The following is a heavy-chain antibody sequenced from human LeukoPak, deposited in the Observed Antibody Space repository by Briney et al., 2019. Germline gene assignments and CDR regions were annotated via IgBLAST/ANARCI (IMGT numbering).Heavy chain of an antibody. CDR2: IFYSGST. CDR1: GGSISSSSYY. CDR3: ARHLYGSGLHRIDY. D-gene: IGHD6-19*01. V-gene: IGHV4-39*01. J-gene: IGHJ4*02. Sequence: SETLSLTCTVSGGSISSSSYYWGWIRQPPGTGLEWIGSIFYSGSTYYNPSLKSRVTISVDTSKNQFSLKLSSVTAADTAVYYCARHLYGSGLHRIDYWGQRTLVSVSS.